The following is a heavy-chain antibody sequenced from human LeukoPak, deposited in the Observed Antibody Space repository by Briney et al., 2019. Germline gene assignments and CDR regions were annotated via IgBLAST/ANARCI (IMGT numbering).Heavy chain of an antibody. V-gene: IGHV3-66*01. CDR3: ARGGVNLYFDY. J-gene: IGHJ4*02. CDR1: GFTVSGNY. D-gene: IGHD3-10*01. Sequence: GGSLRLSCAASGFTVSGNYMTWVRQAPGKGLEWVSLIYSGGNTYYADSVKGRFAISRDNSKNTLYLQMNSLRAEDTAVYYCARGGVNLYFDYWGQGTLVTVSS. CDR2: IYSGGNT.